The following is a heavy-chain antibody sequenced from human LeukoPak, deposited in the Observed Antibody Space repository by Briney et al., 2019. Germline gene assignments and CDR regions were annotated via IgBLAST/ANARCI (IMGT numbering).Heavy chain of an antibody. CDR2: MNPNSGNT. J-gene: IGHJ4*02. V-gene: IGHV1-8*01. CDR1: GYTFTSYD. CDR3: ARESGLYGSGSRY. Sequence: GASVKVSCKASGYTFTSYDINWVRQATGQGLEWMGWMNPNSGNTGCAQKFQGRVTMTRTTSINTAYMELSSLRSDDTAVYYCARESGLYGSGSRYWGQGTLVTVSS. D-gene: IGHD3-10*01.